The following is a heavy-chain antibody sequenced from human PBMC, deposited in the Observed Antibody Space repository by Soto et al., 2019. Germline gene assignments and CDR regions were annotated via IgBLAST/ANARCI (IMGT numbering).Heavy chain of an antibody. CDR1: GGSISSSSYY. CDR2: IYYSGST. Sequence: QLQLQESGPGLVKPSETLSLTCTVSGGSISSSSYYWGWIRQPPGKGLEWIGSIYYSGSTYYNPSLKSRVTISVDTSKNQFSLKLSSVTAADTAVYYCARLYGSGSYLFYYGMDVWGQGTTVTVSS. D-gene: IGHD3-10*01. V-gene: IGHV4-39*01. CDR3: ARLYGSGSYLFYYGMDV. J-gene: IGHJ6*02.